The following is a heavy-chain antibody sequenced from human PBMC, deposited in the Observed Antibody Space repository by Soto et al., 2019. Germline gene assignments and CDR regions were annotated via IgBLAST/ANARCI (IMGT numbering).Heavy chain of an antibody. CDR3: ARGGYYDFWSGYYRDYYYYMDV. Sequence: QVQLVQSGAEVKKPGASVKVSCKASGYTFTSYDINWVRQATGQGLEWMGWMNPNSGNTGHAQKFQGRVTMTRNTPISTAYMELSSVRAEDTAVYYCARGGYYDFWSGYYRDYYYYMDVWGKGTTVTVSS. CDR2: MNPNSGNT. D-gene: IGHD3-3*01. V-gene: IGHV1-8*01. J-gene: IGHJ6*03. CDR1: GYTFTSYD.